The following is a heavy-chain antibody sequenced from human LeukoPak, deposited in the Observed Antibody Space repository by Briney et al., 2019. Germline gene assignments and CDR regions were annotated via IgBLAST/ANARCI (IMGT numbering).Heavy chain of an antibody. D-gene: IGHD4-17*01. CDR2: IRYDGSNK. Sequence: PGGSLRLSCAASGFTFSSYGMHWVRQAPGKGLEWVAFIRYDGSNKYYADSVKGRFTISRDNSKNTLYLQMNSLRAEDTAVYYCAATTVTSYVYWGQGTLVTVSS. CDR3: AATTVTSYVY. V-gene: IGHV3-30*02. CDR1: GFTFSSYG. J-gene: IGHJ4*02.